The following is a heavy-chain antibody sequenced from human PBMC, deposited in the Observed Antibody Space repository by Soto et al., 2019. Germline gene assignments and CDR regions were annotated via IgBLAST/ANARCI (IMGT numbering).Heavy chain of an antibody. CDR2: INPNSGGT. J-gene: IGHJ5*02. CDR1: GYTFTGYY. D-gene: IGHD2-2*01. CDR3: AREDSIVVVPADWLDP. V-gene: IGHV1-2*02. Sequence: GASVKVSCKASGYTFTGYYMHWVRQAPGQGLEWMGWINPNSGGTNYAQKFQGRVTMTRDTSISTAYMELSRLRSDDTAVYYCAREDSIVVVPADWLDPWGQGTLVTVSS.